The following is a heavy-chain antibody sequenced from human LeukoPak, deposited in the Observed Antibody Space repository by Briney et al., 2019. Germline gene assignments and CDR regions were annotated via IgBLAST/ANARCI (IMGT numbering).Heavy chain of an antibody. D-gene: IGHD6-13*01. CDR2: ISWNSGSI. V-gene: IGHV3-9*01. CDR3: ARDIAAAVSSY. CDR1: GFTFDDYA. J-gene: IGHJ4*02. Sequence: PGGSLRLSCAASGFTFDDYAMHWVRQAPGKGLEWVSGISWNSGSIGYADSVKGRFTISRDNAKNSLYLQMNSLRAEDTAVYYCARDIAAAVSSYWGQGTLVTVSS.